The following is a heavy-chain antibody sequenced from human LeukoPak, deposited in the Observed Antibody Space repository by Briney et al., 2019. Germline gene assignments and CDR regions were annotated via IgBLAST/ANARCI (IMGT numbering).Heavy chain of an antibody. CDR3: ARDPGAPIYDFWSGYFDY. CDR1: GGTFSSYA. D-gene: IGHD3-3*01. V-gene: IGHV1-69*13. Sequence: ASVKVSCKASGGTFSSYAISWVRQAPGQGLEWMGGIIPIFGTANYAQKFQGRVTITADESTSTAYMELSSLRSEDTAVYYCARDPGAPIYDFWSGYFDYWGQGTLVTVSS. CDR2: IIPIFGTA. J-gene: IGHJ4*02.